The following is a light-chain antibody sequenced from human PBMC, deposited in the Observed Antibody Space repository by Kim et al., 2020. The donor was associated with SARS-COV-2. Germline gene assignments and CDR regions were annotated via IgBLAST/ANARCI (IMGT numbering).Light chain of an antibody. CDR3: QQYGTSPTT. V-gene: IGKV3-20*01. CDR1: FTVASNY. J-gene: IGKJ4*01. CDR2: GAS. Sequence: ELVLTQSPGTLSLSPGETATLSCRASFTVASNYLAWYQQKSGQPPRLLISGASRRATDIPDRFSGGGYGTDFTLTIRRLEPEDFAVYYCQQYGTSPTTFGGGTKVDIK.